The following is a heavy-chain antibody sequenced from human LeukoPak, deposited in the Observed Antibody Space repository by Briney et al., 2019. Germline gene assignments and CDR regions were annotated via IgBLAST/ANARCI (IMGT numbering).Heavy chain of an antibody. CDR2: IYYSGST. CDR3: ARAGGGGQLWPLFDY. V-gene: IGHV4-31*03. J-gene: IGHJ4*02. D-gene: IGHD5-18*01. Sequence: SETLFLTCTVSGGSISSGGYYWSWIRQHPGKGLEWIGYIYYSGSTYYNPSLKSRVTISVDTSKNQFSLKLSSVTAADTAVYYCARAGGGGQLWPLFDYWGQGTLVTVSS. CDR1: GGSISSGGYY.